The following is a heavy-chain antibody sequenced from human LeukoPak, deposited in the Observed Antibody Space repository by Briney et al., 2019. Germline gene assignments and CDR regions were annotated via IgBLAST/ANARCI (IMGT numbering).Heavy chain of an antibody. J-gene: IGHJ3*02. D-gene: IGHD3-3*01. CDR2: IYYSGST. CDR1: GDSISGHY. Sequence: SETLSLTCTVSGDSISGHYWSWIRQPPGKGLEWIGYIYYSGSTNYNPSLKSRVTISVDTSKNQFSLKLRSVTAADTAVYYCARSRHAGSGYYMRGNDAFDIWGQGTMVTVSS. V-gene: IGHV4-59*11. CDR3: ARSRHAGSGYYMRGNDAFDI.